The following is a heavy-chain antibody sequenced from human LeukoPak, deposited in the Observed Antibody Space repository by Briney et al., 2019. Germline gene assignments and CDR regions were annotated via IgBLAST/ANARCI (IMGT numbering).Heavy chain of an antibody. D-gene: IGHD5-24*01. CDR3: ARRRVEMATFDY. CDR2: IYHSGST. CDR1: GYSISSGYY. V-gene: IGHV4-38-2*01. J-gene: IGHJ4*02. Sequence: SETLSLTCAVSGYSISSGYYWGWIRQPPGKGLEWIGSIYHSGSTYYNPSLKSRVIISVDTSKNQFSLKLSSVTAADTAVYYCARRRVEMATFDYWGQGTLVTVSS.